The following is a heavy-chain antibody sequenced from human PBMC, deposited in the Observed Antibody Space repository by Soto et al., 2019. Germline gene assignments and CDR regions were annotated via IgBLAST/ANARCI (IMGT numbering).Heavy chain of an antibody. CDR2: MNPNSGNT. CDR3: ARGGDSGYDFRV. Sequence: QHATGQGLEWMGWMNPNSGNTGYAQKFQGRVTMTRNTSISTAYMELSSLRSEDTAVYYCARGGDSGYDFRVWGEGTLVTVSS. J-gene: IGHJ4*02. V-gene: IGHV1-8*01. D-gene: IGHD5-12*01.